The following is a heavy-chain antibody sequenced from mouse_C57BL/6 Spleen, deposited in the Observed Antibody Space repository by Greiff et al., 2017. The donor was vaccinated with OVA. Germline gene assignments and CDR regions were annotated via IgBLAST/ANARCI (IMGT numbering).Heavy chain of an antibody. CDR1: GYTFTSYW. Sequence: QVQLQQPGAELVKPGASVKLSCKASGYTFTSYWMHWVKQRPGQGLEWIGMIHPNSGSTNYNEKFKSKATLTVDKSSSTTYMQLSSLTSEDSAVYYCARRKNPYDSSRTTDYAMDYWGQGTSVTVSS. V-gene: IGHV1-64*01. J-gene: IGHJ4*01. D-gene: IGHD1-1*01. CDR2: IHPNSGST. CDR3: ARRKNPYDSSRTTDYAMDY.